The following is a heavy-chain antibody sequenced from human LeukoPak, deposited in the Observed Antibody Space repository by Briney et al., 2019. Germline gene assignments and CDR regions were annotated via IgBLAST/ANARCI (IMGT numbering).Heavy chain of an antibody. CDR2: INHSGST. CDR1: GGSFSGYY. D-gene: IGHD6-6*01. CDR3: ARGLLEYSSSYHPAVWFDP. V-gene: IGHV4-34*01. Sequence: SETLSLTCAVYGGSFSGYYWSWIRQPPGKGLEWIGEINHSGSTNYDPSLKSRVTISVDTSKNQFSLKLSSVTAADTAVYYCARGLLEYSSSYHPAVWFDPWGQGTLVTVSS. J-gene: IGHJ5*02.